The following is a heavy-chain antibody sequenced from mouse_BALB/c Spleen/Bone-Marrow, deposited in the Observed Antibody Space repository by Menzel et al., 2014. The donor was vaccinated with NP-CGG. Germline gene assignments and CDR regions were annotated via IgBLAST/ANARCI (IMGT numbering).Heavy chain of an antibody. D-gene: IGHD2-4*01. Sequence: EVKLMESGGGLVKSGGSLKLSCAASGFSFSNYGMSWVRQTPEKRLEWVATISGDGRYTFYSDSVKGRFTISRDSAKNNLYLQLSSLRSEDTALYYCARHAYYDQTEVSFVYWGQGTLVTVSA. CDR1: GFSFSNYG. CDR3: ARHAYYDQTEVSFVY. J-gene: IGHJ3*01. CDR2: ISGDGRYT. V-gene: IGHV5-9-2*01.